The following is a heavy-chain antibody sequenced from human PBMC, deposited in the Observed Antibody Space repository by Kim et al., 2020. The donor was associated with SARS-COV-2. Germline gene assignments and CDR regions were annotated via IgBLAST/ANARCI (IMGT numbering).Heavy chain of an antibody. CDR1: GFTFSSYA. CDR2: INCDGGST. V-gene: IGHV3-23*01. CDR3: ARGEHSIGAAGKACMDV. Sequence: GGSLRLSCAASGFTFSSYAMHWVRQAPGKGLEWVAVINCDGGSTYYADSVKGRFTISRDNSKNTLYLQMNSLRVEDTAVYYCARGEHSIGAAGKACMDVWGRGAPVTVSS. D-gene: IGHD6-13*01. J-gene: IGHJ6*02.